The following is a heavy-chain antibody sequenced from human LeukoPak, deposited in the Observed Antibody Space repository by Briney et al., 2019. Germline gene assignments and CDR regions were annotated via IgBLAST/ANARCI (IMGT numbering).Heavy chain of an antibody. CDR3: ARGWGYSSSWYYDYYYYMDV. J-gene: IGHJ6*03. V-gene: IGHV6-1*01. D-gene: IGHD6-13*01. CDR2: TYYRSKWYN. CDR1: GDSVSSNSAA. Sequence: SQALSLTCAISGDSVSSNSAAWNWIRQSPSRGLEWLGRTYYRSKWYNDYAVSVKSRITINPDTSKNQFSLQLNSVTPEDTAVYYCARGWGYSSSWYYDYYYYMDVWGKGTTVTVSS.